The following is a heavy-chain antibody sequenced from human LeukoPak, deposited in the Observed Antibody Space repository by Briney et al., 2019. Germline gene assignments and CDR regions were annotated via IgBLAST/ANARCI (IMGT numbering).Heavy chain of an antibody. CDR2: ISYDGSNK. CDR3: AKVARDGYNYYFDY. V-gene: IGHV3-30*18. J-gene: IGHJ4*02. Sequence: PGRSLRLSCAASGFTFSSYGMHWVRQAPGKGLEWVAVISYDGSNKYHADSVKGRFTISRDNSKNTLYLQMNSLRAEDTAVYYCAKVARDGYNYYFDYWGQGTLVTVSS. D-gene: IGHD5-24*01. CDR1: GFTFSSYG.